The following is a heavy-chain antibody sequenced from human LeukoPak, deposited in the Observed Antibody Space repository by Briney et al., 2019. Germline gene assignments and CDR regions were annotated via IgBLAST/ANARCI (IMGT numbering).Heavy chain of an antibody. Sequence: PSETLSLTCAVSGGSISSSNWWSWVRQPPGKGLEWIGEIYHSGSTNYNPSLKSRVTISLDTSKNQFSLRLTSVTAADTAVYYCARGSSSWLDYYIDVWAKGTTVTVSS. D-gene: IGHD6-13*01. J-gene: IGHJ6*03. CDR2: IYHSGST. CDR3: ARGSSSWLDYYIDV. V-gene: IGHV4-4*02. CDR1: GGSISSSNW.